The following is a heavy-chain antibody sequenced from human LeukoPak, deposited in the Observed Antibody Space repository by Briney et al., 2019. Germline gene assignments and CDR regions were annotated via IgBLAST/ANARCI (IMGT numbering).Heavy chain of an antibody. CDR3: ARGKFSVGWLQSTGDY. CDR1: GYTFTSYG. J-gene: IGHJ4*02. V-gene: IGHV1-8*02. CDR2: MNPNSGNT. D-gene: IGHD5-24*01. Sequence: GASVKVSCKASGYTFTSYGISWVRQAPGQGLEWMGWMNPNSGNTGYAQKFQGRVTMTRNTSISTAYMELSSLRSEETAVYYCARGKFSVGWLQSTGDYWGQGTLVTVSS.